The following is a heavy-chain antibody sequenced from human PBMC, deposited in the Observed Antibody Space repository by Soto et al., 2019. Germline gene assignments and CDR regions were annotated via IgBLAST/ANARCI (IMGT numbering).Heavy chain of an antibody. CDR3: ARDSPRGYSYVYAGDAFDI. Sequence: EVQLVESGGALVQPGGSLRLSCAASGFSFSSYWMSWVRQAPGKGLEWVANIKQDGSKKNYVDSVKGRFTISRDNAKNSLYLKMNSLRAEDTAVYYCARDSPRGYSYVYAGDAFDIWGQGTMVTVSS. J-gene: IGHJ3*02. CDR2: IKQDGSKK. V-gene: IGHV3-7*01. CDR1: GFSFSSYW. D-gene: IGHD5-18*01.